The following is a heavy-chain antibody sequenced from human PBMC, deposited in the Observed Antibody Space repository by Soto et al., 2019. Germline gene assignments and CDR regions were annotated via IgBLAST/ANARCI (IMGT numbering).Heavy chain of an antibody. Sequence: GESLKISCKGSGYSFTSYWIGWVRQMPGKGLEWMGIIYPGDSDTRYSPSFQGQVTISADKSISTAYLQWSSLKASDTAMYYCARRGTVVTPEYYYYGMDVWGQGTTVTVSS. CDR2: IYPGDSDT. D-gene: IGHD2-21*02. CDR3: ARRGTVVTPEYYYYGMDV. V-gene: IGHV5-51*01. J-gene: IGHJ6*02. CDR1: GYSFTSYW.